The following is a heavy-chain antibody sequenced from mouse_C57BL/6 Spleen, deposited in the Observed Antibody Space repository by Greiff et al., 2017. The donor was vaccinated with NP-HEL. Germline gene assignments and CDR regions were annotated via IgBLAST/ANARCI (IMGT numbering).Heavy chain of an antibody. D-gene: IGHD2-2*01. CDR1: GFTFSDYG. CDR3: ARSTMVKKFAY. CDR2: ISSGSSTI. J-gene: IGHJ3*01. Sequence: EVKVVESGGGLVKPGGSLKLSCAASGFTFSDYGMHWVRQAPEKGLEWVAYISSGSSTIYYADTVKGRFTISRDNAKNTLFLQMTSLRSEDTAMYYCARSTMVKKFAYWGQGTLVTVSA. V-gene: IGHV5-17*01.